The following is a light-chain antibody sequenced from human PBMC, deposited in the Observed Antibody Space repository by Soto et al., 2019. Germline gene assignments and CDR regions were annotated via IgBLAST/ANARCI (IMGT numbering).Light chain of an antibody. J-gene: IGKJ1*01. CDR2: GAS. CDR1: QSVSSN. Sequence: EIVMTQSPATLSVSPGERATLSCRASQSVSSNLAWYQQKPGQAPRLLIYGASTRATGIPARFSGSGSGTEFTLTISSLQAEDVAVYYCQQYYDVPQNFGQGTKVEIK. V-gene: IGKV3-15*01. CDR3: QQYYDVPQN.